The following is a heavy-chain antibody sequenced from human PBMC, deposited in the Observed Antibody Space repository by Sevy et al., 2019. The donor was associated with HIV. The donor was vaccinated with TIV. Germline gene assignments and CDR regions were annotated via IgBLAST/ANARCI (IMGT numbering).Heavy chain of an antibody. CDR1: GGTFSSYA. Sequence: ASVKVSCKASGGTFSSYAISWVRQAPGQGLEWMGGIIPIFGTANYAQKFQGRVTITADESTSTAYMVLSSLRSEDTAVYYWAGVPVVPAASWFDPWGQGTLVTVSS. J-gene: IGHJ5*02. V-gene: IGHV1-69*13. D-gene: IGHD2-2*01. CDR3: AGVPVVPAASWFDP. CDR2: IIPIFGTA.